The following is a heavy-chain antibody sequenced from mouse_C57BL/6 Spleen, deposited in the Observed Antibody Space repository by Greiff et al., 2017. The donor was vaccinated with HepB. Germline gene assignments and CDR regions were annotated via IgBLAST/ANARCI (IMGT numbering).Heavy chain of an antibody. CDR2: ISSGSSTI. CDR1: GFTFSDYG. V-gene: IGHV5-17*01. CDR3: SSPSIDY. Sequence: EVMLVESGGGLVKPGGSLKLSCAASGFTFSDYGMHWVRQAPEKGLEWVAYISSGSSTIYYADTVKGRFTISRDNAKNTLFLQMPSLRSEDTAMYYCSSPSIDYWGQGTSVTVSS. J-gene: IGHJ4*01.